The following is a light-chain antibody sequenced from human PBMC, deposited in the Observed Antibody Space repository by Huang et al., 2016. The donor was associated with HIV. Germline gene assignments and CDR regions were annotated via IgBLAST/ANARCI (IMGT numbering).Light chain of an antibody. V-gene: IGKV1-27*01. Sequence: DFQMTQSPSSLSASVGDRVTITCRASQGISNSLAWYQQKPGKVPKLLIYGASTLQSGCPSRFSGSGSGTEFTLTISSLQPEDVATYYCQRYNSAPRTFGQGTKVEIK. CDR2: GAS. J-gene: IGKJ1*01. CDR3: QRYNSAPRT. CDR1: QGISNS.